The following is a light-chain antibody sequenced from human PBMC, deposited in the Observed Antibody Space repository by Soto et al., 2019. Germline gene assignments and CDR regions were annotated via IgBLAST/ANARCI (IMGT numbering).Light chain of an antibody. Sequence: QSALTQPASVSGSPGQSITISCTGTSSDVGGYNYVSWYQQHPGKAPKLIIYEVSNRPSGVSNRFSGSKSGNTASLTISGLQAEDEADYYCSSYTGSSTLVFGAGTKLTVL. CDR3: SSYTGSSTLV. J-gene: IGLJ2*01. V-gene: IGLV2-14*01. CDR2: EVS. CDR1: SSDVGGYNY.